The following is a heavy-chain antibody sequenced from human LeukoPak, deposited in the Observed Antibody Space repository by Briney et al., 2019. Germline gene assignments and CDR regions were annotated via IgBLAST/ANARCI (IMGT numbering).Heavy chain of an antibody. D-gene: IGHD6-13*01. CDR3: ARGSPTPYSSSWYGYYYGMDV. CDR2: IYSGGST. J-gene: IGHJ6*02. V-gene: IGHV3-66*01. Sequence: GGSLRLSCTASQFNFSNYWMHWVRQAPGKGLEWVSVIYSGGSTYYADSVKGRFTISRDNAKNSLYLQMNSLRAEDTAVYYCARGSPTPYSSSWYGYYYGMDVWGQGTTVTVSS. CDR1: QFNFSNYW.